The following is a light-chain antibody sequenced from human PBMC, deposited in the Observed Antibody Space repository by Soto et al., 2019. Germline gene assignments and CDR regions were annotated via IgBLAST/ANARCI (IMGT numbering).Light chain of an antibody. CDR1: QSVRSS. J-gene: IGKJ4*01. CDR3: QQSSDWPPELT. V-gene: IGKV3-11*01. CDR2: DAS. Sequence: DIVLTQSPATLSLSPGDRATLSCRPSQSVRSSLAWFQQKPGQAPRLLIYDASKRATGIPARFSGSASGADFTLTISSLEPGDFAVYYCQQSSDWPPELTFGGGTKVDIK.